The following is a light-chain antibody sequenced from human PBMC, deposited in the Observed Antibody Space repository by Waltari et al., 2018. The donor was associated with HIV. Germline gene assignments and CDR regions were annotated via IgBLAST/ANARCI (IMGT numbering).Light chain of an antibody. CDR2: ANN. CDR1: NSNIGSTYD. J-gene: IGLJ3*02. CDR3: QSYDSRLSAWV. V-gene: IGLV1-40*01. Sequence: QSVLTQPPSVSGAPGQRVTISRTGSNSNIGSTYDVHWYQLLPGKAPKLLIYANNNRPSGVPDRFSGSKSGASASLAITGLQAEDEADYSCQSYDSRLSAWVFGGGTKVTVL.